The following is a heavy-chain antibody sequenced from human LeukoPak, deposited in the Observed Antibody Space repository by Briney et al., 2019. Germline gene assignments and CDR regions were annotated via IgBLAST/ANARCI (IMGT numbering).Heavy chain of an antibody. CDR1: GYTFTKYA. CDR3: ARDIAWDYGDSVFDY. Sequence: ASVKVSCKASGYTFTKYAVNWVRQAPGQGLEWMGWISAYNGNTNYAQKLQGRVTMTTDTSTSTAYMELRSLRSDDTAVYYCARDIAWDYGDSVFDYWGQGTLVTVSS. D-gene: IGHD4-17*01. V-gene: IGHV1-18*01. J-gene: IGHJ4*02. CDR2: ISAYNGNT.